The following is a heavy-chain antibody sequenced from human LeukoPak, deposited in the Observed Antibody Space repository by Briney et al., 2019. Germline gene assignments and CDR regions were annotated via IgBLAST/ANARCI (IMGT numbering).Heavy chain of an antibody. V-gene: IGHV4-34*01. CDR1: GGSFSGYY. CDR3: ARTNWGRLKDFDY. CDR2: INHSGST. D-gene: IGHD7-27*01. J-gene: IGHJ4*02. Sequence: PSETLSLTCAVYGGSFSGYYWSWIRQPPGKGLEWLGEINHSGSTNYNPSLKSRVTTSVGTSKNQFSLKLSSVTAADTAVYYCARTNWGRLKDFDYWGQGTLVTVSS.